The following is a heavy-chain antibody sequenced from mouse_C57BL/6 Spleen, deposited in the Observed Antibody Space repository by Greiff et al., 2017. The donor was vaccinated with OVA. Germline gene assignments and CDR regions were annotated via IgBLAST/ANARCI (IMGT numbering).Heavy chain of an antibody. V-gene: IGHV1-64*01. CDR1: GYTFTSYW. D-gene: IGHD1-1*01. Sequence: HLHPPFSYLLNPFSSVKFSCNSSGYTFTSYWMHWVKQRPGQGLEWIGMIHPNSGSTNYNEKFKSKATLTVDKSSSTAYMQLSSLTSEDSAVYYCAITTVVATPFAYWGQGTLVTVSA. CDR3: AITTVVATPFAY. J-gene: IGHJ3*01. CDR2: IHPNSGST.